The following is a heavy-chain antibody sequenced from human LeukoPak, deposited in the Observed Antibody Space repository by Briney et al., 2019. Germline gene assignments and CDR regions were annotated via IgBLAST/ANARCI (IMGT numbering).Heavy chain of an antibody. CDR1: GYTFTSYY. J-gene: IGHJ6*03. CDR2: INPSGGST. Sequence: ASVKVSCKASGYTFTSYYMHWVRQAPGQGLEWMGIINPSGGSTSYAQKFQGRVTMTRDTSTSTVYVELSSLRSEDTAVYYCARASRAPKEAVYYYYMDVWGKGTTVTVSS. V-gene: IGHV1-46*01. CDR3: ARASRAPKEAVYYYYMDV.